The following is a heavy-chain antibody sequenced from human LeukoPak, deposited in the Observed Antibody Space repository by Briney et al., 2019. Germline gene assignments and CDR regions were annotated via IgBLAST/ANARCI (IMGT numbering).Heavy chain of an antibody. D-gene: IGHD2-2*01. Sequence: SETLSLTSTVSGGSISSYYWSWIRQPPGKGLEWIGYIYYSGSTNYNPSLKSRVTISVDTSKNQFSLKLSSVTAADTAVYYCARGYCSSTNCSPFDPWGQGTLVTVSS. CDR1: GGSISSYY. CDR3: ARGYCSSTNCSPFDP. CDR2: IYYSGST. J-gene: IGHJ5*02. V-gene: IGHV4-59*08.